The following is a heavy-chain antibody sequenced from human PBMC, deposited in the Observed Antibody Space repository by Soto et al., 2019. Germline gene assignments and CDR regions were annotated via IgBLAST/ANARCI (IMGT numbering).Heavy chain of an antibody. J-gene: IGHJ6*02. CDR2: IWSDGSKK. Sequence: QVHLVESGGGVVQPGTSLRLSCAASGLTFSSHGMHWVRQAPGKGLEWVAFIWSDGSKKYYADSVKGRFTISRDQSKSTLYLEMNSLRAEDTAIYSCGRDRSGSHYIDVWGQGTTVTVSS. V-gene: IGHV3-33*01. CDR1: GLTFSSHG. CDR3: GRDRSGSHYIDV. D-gene: IGHD3-3*01.